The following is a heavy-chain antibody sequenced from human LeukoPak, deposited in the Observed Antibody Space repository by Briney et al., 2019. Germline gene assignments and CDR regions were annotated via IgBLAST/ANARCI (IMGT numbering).Heavy chain of an antibody. CDR3: ARDHYYDSSGYYYYYYMDV. CDR1: GFTFSSYW. J-gene: IGHJ6*03. D-gene: IGHD3-22*01. V-gene: IGHV3-7*01. CDR2: IKQDGSEK. Sequence: GGSLRLSCAASGFTFSSYWMSWVRQAPGKGLEWVANIKQDGSEKYYVDSVKGRFTISRDNAKNSLYLQMNSLRAEDTAVYYCARDHYYDSSGYYYYYYMDVWGKGTTVTIS.